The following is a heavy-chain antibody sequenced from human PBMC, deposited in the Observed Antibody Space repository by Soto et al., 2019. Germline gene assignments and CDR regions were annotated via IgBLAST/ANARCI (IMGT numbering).Heavy chain of an antibody. CDR2: IYYSGST. CDR1: GGSISSSSYY. CDR3: ARHTPRDDAFDI. V-gene: IGHV4-39*01. J-gene: IGHJ3*02. Sequence: PSETLSLTCTVSGGSISSSSYYWGWVRQPPGKGLEWIGSIYYSGSTYYNPSLKSRITISVDTSKNQFSLKLSSVTAADTAVYYCARHTPRDDAFDIWGQGTMVT.